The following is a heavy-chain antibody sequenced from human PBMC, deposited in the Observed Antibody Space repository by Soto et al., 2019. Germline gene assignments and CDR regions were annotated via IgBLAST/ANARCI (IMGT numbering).Heavy chain of an antibody. J-gene: IGHJ5*02. CDR3: ARSVFP. Sequence: VQLKESGPGRGKPYKTLSLTGTVSGGSISSGGYYWNWIRQHPGKGREGIGNIYYIGSTYYNPSLKSRVTISLDTSKNQFSLKLSSVTAADTAVYYCARSVFPWGQGTLVTVSS. V-gene: IGHV4-31*03. CDR2: IYYIGST. CDR1: GGSISSGGYY.